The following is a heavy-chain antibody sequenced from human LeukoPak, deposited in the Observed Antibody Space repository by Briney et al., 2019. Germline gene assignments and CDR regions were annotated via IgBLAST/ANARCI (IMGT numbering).Heavy chain of an antibody. CDR1: GYTFTGYY. D-gene: IGHD1-26*01. CDR2: INPNSGGT. J-gene: IGHJ5*02. CDR3: ARAPRYSENLVDP. V-gene: IGHV1-2*02. Sequence: ASAKVSCKASGYTFTGYYMHWVRQAPGQGLEWMGWINPNSGGTNYAQKFQGRVTMTRDTSISTAYMELSRLRSDDTAVYYCARAPRYSENLVDPWGQGTLVTVSS.